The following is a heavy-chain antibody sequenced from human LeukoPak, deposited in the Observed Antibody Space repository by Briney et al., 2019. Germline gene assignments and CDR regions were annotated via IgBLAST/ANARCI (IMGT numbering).Heavy chain of an antibody. CDR1: GGSISSGSYY. Sequence: SETLSLTCTVSGGSISSGSYYWSWIRQPAGKGLEWIGRIYSSGSTNYNPSLKSRVTISLDTSKNQLSLKLSSVPAADTAVYYCASPPWIQLWNHYWGQGTLVTVSS. D-gene: IGHD5-18*01. CDR3: ASPPWIQLWNHY. V-gene: IGHV4-61*02. CDR2: IYSSGST. J-gene: IGHJ4*02.